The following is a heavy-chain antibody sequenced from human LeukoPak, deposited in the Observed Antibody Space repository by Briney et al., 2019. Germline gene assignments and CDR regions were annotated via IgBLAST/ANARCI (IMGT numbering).Heavy chain of an antibody. CDR3: ARGFRGYYYYYYGMDV. V-gene: IGHV3-21*01. D-gene: IGHD3-22*01. CDR1: GFTFSSYS. Sequence: PGGSLRLSCAASGFTFSSYSMNWVRQAPGKGLEWVSSISSSSSYIYYADSVKGRFTISRDNAKNSLYLQMNSLRAEDTAVYYCARGFRGYYYYYYGMDVWGQGTTVTVSS. CDR2: ISSSSSYI. J-gene: IGHJ6*02.